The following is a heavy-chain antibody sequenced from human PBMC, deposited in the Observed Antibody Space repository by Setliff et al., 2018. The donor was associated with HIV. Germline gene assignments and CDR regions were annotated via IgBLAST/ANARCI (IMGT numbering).Heavy chain of an antibody. CDR2: IYTSGST. J-gene: IGHJ5*02. CDR3: ARELHDYSNYSGWFDP. V-gene: IGHV4-4*08. D-gene: IGHD4-4*01. CDR1: GGSISSHY. Sequence: SETLSLTCTVSGGSISSHYWSWIRQPPGKGLEWIGHIYTSGSTNYNPSLKSRLTITQHTSKNHFSLSLSSVTAADTAVYYCARELHDYSNYSGWFDPWGQGTLVTVSS.